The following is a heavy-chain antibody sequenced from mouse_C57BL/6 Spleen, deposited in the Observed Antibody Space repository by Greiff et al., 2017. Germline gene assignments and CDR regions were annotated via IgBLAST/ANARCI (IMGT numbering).Heavy chain of an antibody. V-gene: IGHV1-64*01. Sequence: QVQLQQPGPELVKPGASVKLSCKASGYTFTSYCMHWVKQRPGQGLEWIGVIHPYSGSTSYNEKFKGKATLTVDKSSSTAYMQLSSLTSEDSAVYYCARVIEYYDGSSSLYFDVWGTGTTVTVSS. CDR1: GYTFTSYC. CDR3: ARVIEYYDGSSSLYFDV. J-gene: IGHJ1*03. D-gene: IGHD1-1*01. CDR2: IHPYSGST.